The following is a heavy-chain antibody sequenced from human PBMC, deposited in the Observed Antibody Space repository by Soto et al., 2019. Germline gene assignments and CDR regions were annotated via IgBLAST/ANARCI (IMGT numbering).Heavy chain of an antibody. CDR2: IYYSGST. D-gene: IGHD6-19*01. CDR3: ARAGYSSGWYKVVDY. V-gene: IGHV4-61*01. CDR1: GGSVSSGSYY. Sequence: QVQLQESGPGLVKPSETLSLTCTVSGGSVSSGSYYWSWIRQPPGKGLEWIGYIYYSGSTNYNPSLKSRVTISVDTSKNQFSVKLSSVTAADTAVYYCARAGYSSGWYKVVDYWGQGTLVTVSS. J-gene: IGHJ4*02.